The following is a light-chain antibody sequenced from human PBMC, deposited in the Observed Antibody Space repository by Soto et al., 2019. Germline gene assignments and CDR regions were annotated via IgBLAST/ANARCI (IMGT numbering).Light chain of an antibody. CDR1: SSNVGSLS. CDR3: AAWDGSLNGLYV. J-gene: IGLJ1*01. CDR2: SNY. Sequence: QSVLTQAPSASGTPGQRVTISCSGSSSNVGSLSVDWYQHLPGTAPKLLIHSNYQRPSGVPDRFSGSKSGTSASLAISGLQSADEADYYCAAWDGSLNGLYVFGTGTKLTVL. V-gene: IGLV1-44*01.